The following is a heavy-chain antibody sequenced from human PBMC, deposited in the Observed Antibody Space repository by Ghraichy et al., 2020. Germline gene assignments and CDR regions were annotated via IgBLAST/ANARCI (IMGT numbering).Heavy chain of an antibody. J-gene: IGHJ4*02. CDR3: TRPGSGSYSDY. V-gene: IGHV3-73*01. CDR2: IRSKANSYAT. Sequence: GGSLRLSCAASGFTFSGSAMHWVRQASGKGLEWVGRIRSKANSYATAYAASVKGRFTISRDDSKNTAYLQMNSLKTEDTAVYYCTRPGSGSYSDYWGQGTLVTVSS. D-gene: IGHD1-26*01. CDR1: GFTFSGSA.